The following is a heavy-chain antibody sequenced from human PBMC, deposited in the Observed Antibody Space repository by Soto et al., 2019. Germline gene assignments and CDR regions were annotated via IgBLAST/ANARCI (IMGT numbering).Heavy chain of an antibody. J-gene: IGHJ4*02. Sequence: EVQLLESGGGLVQPGGSLRLSCAASGFTFSIYAMSWVRQVPGRGLEWVSAVRGGGRSTYYADSVKGRFTISRDNSKNTLYLQMNSLRAEDAALYYCAKGCDYWSGRIDYWGQGTLVTASS. V-gene: IGHV3-23*01. CDR2: VRGGGRST. D-gene: IGHD3-3*01. CDR1: GFTFSIYA. CDR3: AKGCDYWSGRIDY.